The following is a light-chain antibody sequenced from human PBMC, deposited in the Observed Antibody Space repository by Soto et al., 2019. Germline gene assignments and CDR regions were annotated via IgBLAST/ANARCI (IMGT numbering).Light chain of an antibody. CDR2: GAS. CDR3: QHYASSLWT. CDR1: QSVSSTY. J-gene: IGKJ1*01. V-gene: IGKV3-20*01. Sequence: EIVLTQSPGTLSLSPGERATLSCRASQSVSSTYLAWYQQKHGQXHRLLIYGASSRATGIPDRFSGSGSGTDGTITISRLEPEDFEVYYCQHYASSLWTFGQGTKVDIK.